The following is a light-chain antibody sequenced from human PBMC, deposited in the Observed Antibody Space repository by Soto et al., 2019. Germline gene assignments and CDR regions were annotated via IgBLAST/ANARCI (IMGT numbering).Light chain of an antibody. CDR2: AAS. Sequence: DIQMTQSPSSLSASVGDRVTIACRASQTIASYLNWYQQKPGKAPNLLIYAASSLQSGVPSRFSGSGSGTDFTLTISSLQPEDFATYYCQQIYRPPGTFGQGTKVDIK. V-gene: IGKV1-39*01. CDR3: QQIYRPPGT. CDR1: QTIASY. J-gene: IGKJ1*01.